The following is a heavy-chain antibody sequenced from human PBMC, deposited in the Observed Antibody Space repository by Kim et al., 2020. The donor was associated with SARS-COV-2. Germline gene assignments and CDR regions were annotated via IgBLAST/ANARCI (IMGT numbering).Heavy chain of an antibody. Sequence: GGSLRLSCAASGFTFNSYAMSWVRQAPGKGLEWVSGIRGSGGSTNYADSVKGRFTISRDNSKNTLYLQMDSLRADDMALYYCAKVSSGSSGWFEYFQHWGQGTLVTVSS. CDR3: AKVSSGSSGWFEYFQH. CDR1: GFTFNSYA. CDR2: IRGSGGST. J-gene: IGHJ1*01. D-gene: IGHD6-19*01. V-gene: IGHV3-23*01.